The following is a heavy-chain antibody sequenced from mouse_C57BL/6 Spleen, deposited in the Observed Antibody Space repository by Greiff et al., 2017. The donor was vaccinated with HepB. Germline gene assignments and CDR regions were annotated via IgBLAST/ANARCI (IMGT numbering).Heavy chain of an antibody. CDR2: IRLKSDNYAT. CDR1: GFTFSNYW. D-gene: IGHD2-4*01. CDR3: TDGDYGMGAMDY. J-gene: IGHJ4*01. V-gene: IGHV6-3*01. Sequence: EVKLQESGGGLVQPGGSMKLSCVASGFTFSNYWMNWVRQSPEKGLEWVAQIRLKSDNYATHYAESVKGRFTISRDDSKSSVYLQMNNLRAEDTGIYYCTDGDYGMGAMDYWGQGTSVTVSS.